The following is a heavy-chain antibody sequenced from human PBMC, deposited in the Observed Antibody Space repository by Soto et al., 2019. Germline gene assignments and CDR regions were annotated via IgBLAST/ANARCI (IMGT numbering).Heavy chain of an antibody. V-gene: IGHV3-11*06. D-gene: IGHD6-19*01. CDR2: ISANSVYI. J-gene: IGHJ5*02. Sequence: PGGSLRFSCAASVFTFSDYYISLIRQAPGKGLEWISYISANSVYIKYADSVKGRFTISRDNAKNLVYLQMNSLRAEDTAVYYCARDLEVAGCTWFDLWAQGILVTGSS. CDR3: ARDLEVAGCTWFDL. CDR1: VFTFSDYY.